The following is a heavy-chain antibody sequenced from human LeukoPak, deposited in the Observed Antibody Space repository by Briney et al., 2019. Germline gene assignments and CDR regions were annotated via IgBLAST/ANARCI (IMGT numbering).Heavy chain of an antibody. Sequence: SQTLPLTCTVSGGSISSGDYYWSWIRQPPGKGLEWIGYIYYSGSTYYNPSLKSRVTISVDTSKHQFSLKLSSVTAADSAVYYCARDRTGVYSDYWGQGTLVTVSS. V-gene: IGHV4-30-4*08. CDR2: IYYSGST. CDR3: ARDRTGVYSDY. CDR1: GGSISSGDYY. D-gene: IGHD7-27*01. J-gene: IGHJ4*02.